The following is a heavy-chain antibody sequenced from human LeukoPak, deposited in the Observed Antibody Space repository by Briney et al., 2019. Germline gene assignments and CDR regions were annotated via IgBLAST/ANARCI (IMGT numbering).Heavy chain of an antibody. CDR1: GGSISTYY. Sequence: TLSLTCTVSGGSISTYYWSWIRQPPGKGLEWIGYIFFSGSTNYNPSLKSRVTMSVDTSKNQFSLNLSSVTAADTAVYYCARGEMATIEDAFDIWGQGTMVTVSS. J-gene: IGHJ3*02. CDR2: IFFSGST. D-gene: IGHD5-24*01. V-gene: IGHV4-59*01. CDR3: ARGEMATIEDAFDI.